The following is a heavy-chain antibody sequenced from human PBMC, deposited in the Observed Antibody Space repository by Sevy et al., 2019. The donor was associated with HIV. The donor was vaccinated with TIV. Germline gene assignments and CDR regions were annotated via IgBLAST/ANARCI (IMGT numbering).Heavy chain of an antibody. D-gene: IGHD4-17*01. V-gene: IGHV3-23*01. CDR1: GFTFSSYA. J-gene: IGHJ4*02. CDR2: ISGSGGRT. Sequence: GGSLRLSCAASGFTFSSYAMSWVSQAPGKGLEWVSAISGSGGRTYYADSVKGRFTISRDNSKNTLYLQMNSLRAEDTAVYYCAKDHGDSSFDYWGQGTLVTVSS. CDR3: AKDHGDSSFDY.